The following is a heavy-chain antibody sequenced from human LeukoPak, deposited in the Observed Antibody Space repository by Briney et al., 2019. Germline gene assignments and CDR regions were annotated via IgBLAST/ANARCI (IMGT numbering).Heavy chain of an antibody. Sequence: PGGSLRLSCTASEFTFSSYAMNWVRQAPGKGLEWVSVISGSGDNTDYADSVKGRFTISRDNSKNTLYLQMNSLRAGDTAVYYCAKEVEGGRRESYFDYWGRGTQVTVSS. CDR2: ISGSGDNT. CDR3: AKEVEGGRRESYFDY. D-gene: IGHD1-26*01. CDR1: EFTFSSYA. V-gene: IGHV3-23*01. J-gene: IGHJ4*02.